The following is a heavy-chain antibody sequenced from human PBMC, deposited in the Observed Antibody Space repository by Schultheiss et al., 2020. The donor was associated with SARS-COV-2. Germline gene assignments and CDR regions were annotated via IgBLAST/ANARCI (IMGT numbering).Heavy chain of an antibody. CDR1: GGSITDTTYF. J-gene: IGHJ4*02. CDR3: ARRGGSTDRTFYFDY. CDR2: IYYSGST. V-gene: IGHV4-39*01. Sequence: SQTLSLTCTVSGGSITDTTYFWGWIRQPPGKGLEWIGSIYYSGSTFYSPSLKSRVTISVDTSRNQFSLKLTSVIAADTAVYYCARRGGSTDRTFYFDYWGQGTLVTVSS. D-gene: IGHD2-15*01.